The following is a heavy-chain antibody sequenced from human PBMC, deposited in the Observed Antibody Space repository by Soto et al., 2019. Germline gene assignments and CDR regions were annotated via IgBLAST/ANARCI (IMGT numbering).Heavy chain of an antibody. CDR2: LSRDGGAT. V-gene: IGHV3-23*01. CDR1: GFTFSSYA. D-gene: IGHD3-10*01. Sequence: GGSLRLSCAASGFTFSSYAMSWFRQAPGKGLEWVSTLSRDGGATFYEDSVKGRFSISRDNSQNTLYLQMNSLRAEDTAVYYCAKGRPSSGSTNDFDIWGQGTMLNLSS. J-gene: IGHJ3*02. CDR3: AKGRPSSGSTNDFDI.